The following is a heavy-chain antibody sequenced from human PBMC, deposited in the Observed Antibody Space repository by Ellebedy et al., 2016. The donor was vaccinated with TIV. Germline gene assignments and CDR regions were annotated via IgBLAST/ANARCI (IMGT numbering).Heavy chain of an antibody. CDR1: GFTVSSNY. D-gene: IGHD3-16*01. CDR3: ARVDYGLAFHI. CDR2: IYGSGIT. J-gene: IGHJ3*02. Sequence: GESLKISCAASGFTVSSNYMSWVRQAPGKGLEWVSVIYGSGITYYADSVKGRFTISRDNSRDNSKNTVYLQMNSLRAEDTAVYYCARVDYGLAFHIWGQGTMVTVSS. V-gene: IGHV3-66*01.